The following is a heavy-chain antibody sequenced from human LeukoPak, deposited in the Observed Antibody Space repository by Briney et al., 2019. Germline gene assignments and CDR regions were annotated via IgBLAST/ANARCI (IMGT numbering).Heavy chain of an antibody. V-gene: IGHV3-21*01. CDR1: GFTFSSYS. D-gene: IGHD3-16*01. Sequence: GGSLRLSCAASGFTFSSYSMNWVRQAPGKGLEWVSSISSSSSYIYYADSVKGRFTISRDNAKNSLYLQMNSLRAEDTAVYYCGEEFLCLGGAYSGRAVWGKGPRVTVS. J-gene: IGHJ6*04. CDR2: ISSSSSYI. CDR3: GEEFLCLGGAYSGRAV.